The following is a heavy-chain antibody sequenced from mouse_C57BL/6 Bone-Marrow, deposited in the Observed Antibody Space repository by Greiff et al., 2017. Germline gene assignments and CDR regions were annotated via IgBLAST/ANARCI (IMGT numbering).Heavy chain of an antibody. CDR3: TTDALAMDY. Sequence: EVQLQESGAELVRPGASVKLSCTASGFNIKDAYMPWVKQRPEQGLEWLGWIDPENGATEYASKFQGKATITADTAANTAYLQLSSLTSEDTAVYYCTTDALAMDYWGQGTSVTGSS. CDR1: GFNIKDAY. J-gene: IGHJ4*01. CDR2: IDPENGAT. D-gene: IGHD6-1*01. V-gene: IGHV14-4*01.